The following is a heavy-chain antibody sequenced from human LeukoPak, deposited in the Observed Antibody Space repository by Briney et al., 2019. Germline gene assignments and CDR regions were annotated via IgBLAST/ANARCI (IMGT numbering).Heavy chain of an antibody. J-gene: IGHJ6*02. CDR3: AADTALLWFGEFQNGMDV. CDR1: GFTLTSSA. V-gene: IGHV1-58*02. CDR2: IVVGSGNT. D-gene: IGHD3-10*01. Sequence: SVKVSCKASGFTLTSSAMQWVRQARGQRLEWIGWIVVGSGNTNYAQKFQERVTITRDMSTSTAYMELSSLRSEDTAVYYCAADTALLWFGEFQNGMDVWGQGTTVTVSS.